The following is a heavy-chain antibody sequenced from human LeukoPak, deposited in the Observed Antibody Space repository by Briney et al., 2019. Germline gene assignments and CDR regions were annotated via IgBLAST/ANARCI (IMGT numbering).Heavy chain of an antibody. CDR3: AREGGRAGGVV. V-gene: IGHV4-61*02. D-gene: IGHD1-26*01. J-gene: IGHJ6*04. CDR1: GGSISSASYY. CDR2: IYISGST. Sequence: PSQTLSLTCTVSGGSISSASYYWSWIRQPAGKGLEWIGRIYISGSTNYNPSLKSRVTISVDTSKNQFSLKLSSVTAADTAVYYCAREGGRAGGVVWGKGTTVTVPS.